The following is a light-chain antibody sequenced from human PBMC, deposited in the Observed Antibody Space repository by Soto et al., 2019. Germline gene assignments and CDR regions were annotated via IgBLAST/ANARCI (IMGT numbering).Light chain of an antibody. Sequence: DIHITQSPTSLSASVGDRVTMTCRASQSISSYLNWYQQKPGKAPKLLIYAASSLQSGVPSRFSGSGSGTDFTLTISSLQPEDFATYYCQQSYSTPWTFGQGTKVDIK. CDR3: QQSYSTPWT. CDR1: QSISSY. V-gene: IGKV1-39*01. J-gene: IGKJ1*01. CDR2: AAS.